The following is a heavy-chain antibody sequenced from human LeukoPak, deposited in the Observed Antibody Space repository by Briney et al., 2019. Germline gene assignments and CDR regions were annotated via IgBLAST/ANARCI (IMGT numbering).Heavy chain of an antibody. CDR2: INPNSGGT. Sequence: ASVKVSCKTSGYTFSSHSMNWVRQAPGQGLEWMGWINPNSGGTNYAQKFQVRVTMTRDTSISTAYMELSRLRSDDTAVYYCARAWSGDWCFDLWGRGTLVTVSS. V-gene: IGHV1-2*02. CDR3: ARAWSGDWCFDL. D-gene: IGHD2-15*01. J-gene: IGHJ2*01. CDR1: GYTFSSHS.